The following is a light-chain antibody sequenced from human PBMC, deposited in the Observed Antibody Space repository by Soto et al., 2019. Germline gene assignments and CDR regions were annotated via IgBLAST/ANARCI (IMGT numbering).Light chain of an antibody. CDR3: SSYTSSSTLFYV. J-gene: IGLJ1*01. CDR2: DVS. CDR1: SSDVGGYSY. Sequence: QSVLTQPASVSGSPGQSITISCSGTSSDVGGYSYVSWYQQHPGKAPKLMIYDVSNRPSGVSNRFSGSKSGNTASLTISGLQAEDEADCYCSSYTSSSTLFYVFGTGTKLTVL. V-gene: IGLV2-14*01.